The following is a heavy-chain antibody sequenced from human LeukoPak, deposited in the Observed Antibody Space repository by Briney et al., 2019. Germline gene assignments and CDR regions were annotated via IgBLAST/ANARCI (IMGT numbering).Heavy chain of an antibody. Sequence: LLLSCAVSGFTFTDYWMNWVRQPPGKGLEWIGYIYYSGSTYYNPSLKSRVTISVDTSKNQFSLKLSSVTAADTAVYYCAREEYQLLVGYYFDYWGQGTLVTVSS. CDR1: GFTFTDYW. J-gene: IGHJ4*02. V-gene: IGHV4-30-4*01. D-gene: IGHD2-2*01. CDR3: AREEYQLLVGYYFDY. CDR2: IYYSGST.